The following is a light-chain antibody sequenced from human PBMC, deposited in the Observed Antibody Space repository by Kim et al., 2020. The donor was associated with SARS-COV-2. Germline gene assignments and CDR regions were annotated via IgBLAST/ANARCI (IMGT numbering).Light chain of an antibody. CDR2: QDS. CDR3: QAWDSSSNWV. Sequence: VSPGQTASITCSGDKLGDKYACWYQQKPGQSPVLVIYQDSKRPSGIPERFSGSNSGNTATLTISGTQAMDEADYYCQAWDSSSNWVFGGGTKLTVL. J-gene: IGLJ3*02. V-gene: IGLV3-1*01. CDR1: KLGDKY.